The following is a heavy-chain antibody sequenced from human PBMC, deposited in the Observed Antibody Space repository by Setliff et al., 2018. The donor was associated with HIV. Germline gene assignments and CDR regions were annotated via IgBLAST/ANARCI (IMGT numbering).Heavy chain of an antibody. CDR1: GFTFTGYY. D-gene: IGHD1-7*01. CDR2: INPNNGDT. V-gene: IGHV1-2*02. CDR3: ARHGTWNSQRFHFDY. Sequence: ASVKVSCKPSGFTFTGYYLHWVRQAPGQGLEWMGWINPNNGDTNYEQRFQGRVTMTRDTSITTVYMVLNRLTPGDTAVYYCARHGTWNSQRFHFDYWGQGTPVTVSS. J-gene: IGHJ4*02.